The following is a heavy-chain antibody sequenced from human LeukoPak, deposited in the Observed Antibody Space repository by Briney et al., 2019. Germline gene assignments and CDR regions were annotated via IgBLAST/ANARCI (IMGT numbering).Heavy chain of an antibody. CDR2: INPSGGST. V-gene: IGHV1-46*01. CDR3: AREGDVLGLDY. D-gene: IGHD3-16*01. J-gene: IGHJ4*02. CDR1: GYTFTSYG. Sequence: ASVKVSFKASGYTFTSYGISWVRQAPGQGLEWMGIINPSGGSTSYAQKFQGRVTMTRDMSTSTVYMELSSLRSEDTAVYYCAREGDVLGLDYWGQGTLVTVSS.